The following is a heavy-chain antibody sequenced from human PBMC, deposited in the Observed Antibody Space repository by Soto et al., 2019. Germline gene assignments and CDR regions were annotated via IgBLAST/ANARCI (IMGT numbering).Heavy chain of an antibody. Sequence: ASVKVSCKASGYTFTSYGISWVRQAPGQGLEWMGWISAYNGNTNYAQKLQGRVTMTTDTSTSTAYMELRSLRSDDTAVYYCARVPWDYGSNWFDPWGQGTLVTVSS. CDR3: ARVPWDYGSNWFDP. CDR2: ISAYNGNT. J-gene: IGHJ5*02. V-gene: IGHV1-18*01. CDR1: GYTFTSYG. D-gene: IGHD4-17*01.